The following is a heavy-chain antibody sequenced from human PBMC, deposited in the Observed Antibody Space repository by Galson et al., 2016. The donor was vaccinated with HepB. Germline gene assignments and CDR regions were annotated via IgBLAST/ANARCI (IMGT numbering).Heavy chain of an antibody. D-gene: IGHD3-22*01. CDR3: ARGSPGRGYYDSSGYYPKY. CDR2: IIPIFGTA. J-gene: IGHJ1*01. CDR1: GGTFSNSD. Sequence: SVKVSCKASGGTFSNSDISWVRQAPGQGLEWMGGIIPIFGTANYTQKFQGRVTITADESTSTAYMELTSLRSEDTAVYYCARGSPGRGYYDSSGYYPKY. V-gene: IGHV1-69*13.